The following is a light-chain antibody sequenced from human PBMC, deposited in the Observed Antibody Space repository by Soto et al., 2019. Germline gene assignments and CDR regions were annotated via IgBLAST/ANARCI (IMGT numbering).Light chain of an antibody. J-gene: IGLJ1*01. V-gene: IGLV2-23*02. Sequence: QSALTQPASVSGSPGQSITISCTGTSSDVGSSNLVSWYQHHPGKAPKLMIYEVSKRPSGVSNRSSGSMSGNTASLTITGLQAEDEADYYCCSYAGSSTLVFGTGSKVTVL. CDR1: SSDVGSSNL. CDR3: CSYAGSSTLV. CDR2: EVS.